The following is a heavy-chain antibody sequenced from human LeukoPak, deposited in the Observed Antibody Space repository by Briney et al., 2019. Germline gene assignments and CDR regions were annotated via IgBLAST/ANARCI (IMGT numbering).Heavy chain of an antibody. Sequence: PSETLSLTCTVSGGSISSSSYYWGWIRQPPGKGLEWIGSIYYSGSTYYNPSLKSRVTISVDTSKNQFSLKLSSVTAADTAVYYCARVGSSSGWYLGYWGQGTLVTVSS. V-gene: IGHV4-39*07. D-gene: IGHD6-19*01. CDR3: ARVGSSSGWYLGY. CDR1: GGSISSSSYY. J-gene: IGHJ4*02. CDR2: IYYSGST.